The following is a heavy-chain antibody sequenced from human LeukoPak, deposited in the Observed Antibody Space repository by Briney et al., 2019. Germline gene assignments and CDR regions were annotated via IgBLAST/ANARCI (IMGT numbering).Heavy chain of an antibody. CDR1: GGSTSSYN. CDR2: IYYSGST. D-gene: IGHD2-8*01. CDR3: AGEYCTNGVCYINWFDP. J-gene: IGHJ5*02. Sequence: PETLSLTCTVSGGSTSSYNSSWIRQPPGKGLEWIGYIYYSGSTNYNPSLKSRVTISVDTSKNQFSLKLSSVTAADTAVYYCAGEYCTNGVCYINWFDPWGQGTLVTVSS. V-gene: IGHV4-59*08.